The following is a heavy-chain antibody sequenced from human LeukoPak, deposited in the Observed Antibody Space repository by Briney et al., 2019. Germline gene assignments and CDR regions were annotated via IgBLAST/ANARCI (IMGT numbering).Heavy chain of an antibody. CDR1: GDSINSLDL. CDR3: AGLVGRYSSGLYYYYFDY. Sequence: SGTLSLTCTVSGDSINSLDLWSWVRQPPGKGLEWIGEMYLSGTTHSNPSVKSRVTISIDKSENQFFLNLSSVTAADTAVHYCAGLVGRYSSGLYYYYFDYWGQGTLVTVSS. D-gene: IGHD3-22*01. J-gene: IGHJ4*02. V-gene: IGHV4-4*02. CDR2: MYLSGTT.